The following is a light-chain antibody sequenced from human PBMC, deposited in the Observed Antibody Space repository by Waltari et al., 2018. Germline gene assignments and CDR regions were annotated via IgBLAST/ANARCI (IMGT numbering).Light chain of an antibody. CDR2: GAS. V-gene: IGKV3-20*01. Sequence: EIVLTLSPGTLSLSPGERATLSCRASQSVSSIYLVWYQQKPGQAPRLLIYGASSRATGIPDRFSGSGSGTDSTLSITRLEPEDFAVYYCQQYGSSRYTFGQGTKLEIK. CDR3: QQYGSSRYT. J-gene: IGKJ2*01. CDR1: QSVSSIY.